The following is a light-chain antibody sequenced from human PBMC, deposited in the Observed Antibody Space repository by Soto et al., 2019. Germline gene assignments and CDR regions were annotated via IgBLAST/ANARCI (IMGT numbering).Light chain of an antibody. CDR2: EVR. Sequence: QSVLTQPASVSGSPGQSITISCTGTSNDVGGFNYVSWYQQHPGNAPKILIFEVRNRPSGVSYRFSGSKSGNTASLTISGLQAEDEADYYCSSYAGDSTVIVFGGGTKLTVL. J-gene: IGLJ2*01. CDR1: SNDVGGFNY. V-gene: IGLV2-14*01. CDR3: SSYAGDSTVIV.